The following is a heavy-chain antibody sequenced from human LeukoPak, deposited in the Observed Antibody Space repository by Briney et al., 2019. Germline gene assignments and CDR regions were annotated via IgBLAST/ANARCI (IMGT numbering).Heavy chain of an antibody. CDR3: ARIRDGYNSYFFYGMDV. D-gene: IGHD5-24*01. CDR1: GGTFSSYA. J-gene: IGHJ6*02. CDR2: IIALFGTE. V-gene: IGHV1-69*01. Sequence: SVKVSCKASGGTFSSYAISWVRQAPGQGLEWMGGIIALFGTENYAQKFQGRLTITADESTSTAYMELSSLRSEDTAVYYCARIRDGYNSYFFYGMDVWGQGTTVTVSS.